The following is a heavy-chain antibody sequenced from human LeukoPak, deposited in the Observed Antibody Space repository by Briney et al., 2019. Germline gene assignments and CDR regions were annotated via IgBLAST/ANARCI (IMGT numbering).Heavy chain of an antibody. J-gene: IGHJ4*02. CDR2: INSHGSST. CDR1: GFTFSSYW. D-gene: IGHD3-10*01. Sequence: GGSLRLSCAASGFTFSSYWMHWVRQVPGKGLVWVSRINSHGSSTSYADSVKGRFTISRDNAKNTLYLQMNSLRVEDTAVYYCARGPPDGSGSYYPGADSGQGTLVTVSS. V-gene: IGHV3-74*01. CDR3: ARGPPDGSGSYYPGAD.